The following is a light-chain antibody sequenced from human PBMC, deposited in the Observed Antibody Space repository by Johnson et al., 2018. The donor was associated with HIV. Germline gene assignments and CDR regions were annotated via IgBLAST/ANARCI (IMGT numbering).Light chain of an antibody. CDR1: SSNIGNNF. Sequence: QSVLTQPPSVSAAPGQKVTVSCSGSSSNIGNNFVSWYQQVPGTAPKLLIYDNNKRPSGIPDRFSGSKSGTSATLGITGLQPVDEADYYCGTWVGSLSACVFGTGTKVTVL. V-gene: IGLV1-51*01. CDR2: DNN. CDR3: GTWVGSLSACV. J-gene: IGLJ1*01.